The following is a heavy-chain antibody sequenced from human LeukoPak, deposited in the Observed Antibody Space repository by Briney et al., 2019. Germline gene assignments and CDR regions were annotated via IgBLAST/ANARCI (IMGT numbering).Heavy chain of an antibody. J-gene: IGHJ4*02. CDR3: AIPNYDILTGPDLYYFDY. CDR2: IIPIFGTA. D-gene: IGHD3-9*01. Sequence: SVKVSCKAPGGTFSSYAISWVRQAPGQGLEWMGGIIPIFGTANYAQKFQGRVTITADESTSTAYMELSSLRSEDTAVYYCAIPNYDILTGPDLYYFDYWGQGTQVTVSS. CDR1: GGTFSSYA. V-gene: IGHV1-69*13.